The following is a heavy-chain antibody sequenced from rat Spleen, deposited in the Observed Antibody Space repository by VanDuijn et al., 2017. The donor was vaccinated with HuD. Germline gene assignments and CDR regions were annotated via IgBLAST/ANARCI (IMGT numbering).Heavy chain of an antibody. Sequence: EVQLVESGGGLVQPGRSLKLSCAASGFTFSDYNMAWVRQTPKMCLGWVATISYDGSGTYYRDSVKGRFTISRNNAKDTLYLQMDSLRSEDTATYYCTRPSYGYPFAYWGQGTLVTVSS. V-gene: IGHV5-7*01. CDR2: ISYDGSGT. J-gene: IGHJ3*01. CDR1: GFTFSDYN. CDR3: TRPSYGYPFAY. D-gene: IGHD1-7*01.